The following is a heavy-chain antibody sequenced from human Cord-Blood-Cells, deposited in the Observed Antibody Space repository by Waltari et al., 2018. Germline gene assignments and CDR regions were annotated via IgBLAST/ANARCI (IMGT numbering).Heavy chain of an antibody. CDR1: GFPASSND. Sequence: EVQLVETGGGLIQPGGSLRLSCAASGFPASSNDMAWVRPAPGKGLEWVSFIYSGGSTYYADPVKGRFTISRDNSKNTLYLQMNSLRAEDTAVYYCARTLSYDFWSGYFDYWGQGTLVTVSS. CDR3: ARTLSYDFWSGYFDY. V-gene: IGHV3-53*02. CDR2: IYSGGST. J-gene: IGHJ4*02. D-gene: IGHD3-3*01.